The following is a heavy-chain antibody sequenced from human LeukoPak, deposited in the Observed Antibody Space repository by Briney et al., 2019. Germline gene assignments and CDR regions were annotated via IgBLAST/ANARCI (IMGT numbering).Heavy chain of an antibody. D-gene: IGHD3-3*01. CDR2: IRSKAYGGTT. CDR1: GFTFGDYA. J-gene: IGHJ4*02. V-gene: IGHV3-49*04. CDR3: TRAAYYDFWSGPYF. Sequence: GGSLRLSCTASGFTFGDYAMSWVRQAPGKGLEWVGFIRSKAYGGTTEHAASVKGRFTISRDDSKSIAYLQMNSLKTEDTAVYYCTRAAYYDFWSGPYFWGQGTLVTVSS.